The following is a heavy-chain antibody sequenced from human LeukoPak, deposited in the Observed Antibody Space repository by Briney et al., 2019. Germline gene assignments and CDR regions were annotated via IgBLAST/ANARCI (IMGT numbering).Heavy chain of an antibody. V-gene: IGHV3-66*04. D-gene: IGHD2-2*01. CDR1: GFTVSSNY. CDR2: IYSGGST. J-gene: IGHJ4*02. CDR3: AKHAPIVVVPAAMSIHTEFDY. Sequence: GGSLRLSCAASGFTVSSNYMSWVRQAPGKGLEWVSVIYSGGSTYYADSAKGRFTISRDNSKNTLYLQMNSLRAEDTAVYYCAKHAPIVVVPAAMSIHTEFDYWGQGTLVTVSS.